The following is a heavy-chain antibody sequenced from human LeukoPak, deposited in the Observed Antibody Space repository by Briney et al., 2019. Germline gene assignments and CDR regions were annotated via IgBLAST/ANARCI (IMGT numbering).Heavy chain of an antibody. CDR2: IKQDGSEK. CDR3: TRDRESGSVVHYYYYMDV. Sequence: GGSLRLSCAGSGFTFNSYWMSWVRQAPGKGLEWVANIKQDGSEKDYLDSVKGRFTISRDNTKNSLYLQMNSLRAEGTAVYYCTRDRESGSVVHYYYYMDVWGKGTTVTVSS. J-gene: IGHJ6*03. CDR1: GFTFNSYW. D-gene: IGHD1-26*01. V-gene: IGHV3-7*01.